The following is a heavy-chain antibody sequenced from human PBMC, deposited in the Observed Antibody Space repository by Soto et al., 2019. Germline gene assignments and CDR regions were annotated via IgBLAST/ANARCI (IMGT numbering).Heavy chain of an antibody. CDR1: GCSFTSYL. Sequence: GAPLTICRKCSGCSFTSYLSVLVRQMPGKGLEWMGIIYPGDSDTRYSPSFQGQVTISADKSISTAYLQWSSLKASDTAMYYCPRPNPHYALDPWGQGTLVTVSA. CDR3: PRPNPHYALDP. CDR2: IYPGDSDT. D-gene: IGHD2-2*01. J-gene: IGHJ5*02. V-gene: IGHV5-51*01.